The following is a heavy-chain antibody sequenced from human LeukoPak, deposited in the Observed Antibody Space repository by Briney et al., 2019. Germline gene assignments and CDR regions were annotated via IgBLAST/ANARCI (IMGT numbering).Heavy chain of an antibody. D-gene: IGHD3-22*01. CDR1: GGSISSYY. Sequence: SETLSLTCTVSGGSISSYYWSWIRQPPGKGLEWIGYIYYSGSTNYNPSLKSRVTISVDTSKNQFSLKLSSVAAADTAVYYCARGNDYYDSSGYYFDYWGQGTLVTVSS. V-gene: IGHV4-59*01. CDR3: ARGNDYYDSSGYYFDY. J-gene: IGHJ4*02. CDR2: IYYSGST.